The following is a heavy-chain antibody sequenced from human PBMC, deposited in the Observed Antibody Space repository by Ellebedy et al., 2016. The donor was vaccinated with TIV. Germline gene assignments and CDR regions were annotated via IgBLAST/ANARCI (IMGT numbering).Heavy chain of an antibody. CDR3: AREMRSPDWTKSNWYGALDN. V-gene: IGHV3-66*01. CDR1: GLSVSSKY. Sequence: GESLKISCAASGLSVSSKYMSWVRQAPGKGLEWVSAIFTSGSEHYPDFVKGRFIISRDNSKNTLYLQMNSLRAEDTGVYYCAREMRSPDWTKSNWYGALDNWGQGTLVTVAS. D-gene: IGHD6-13*01. J-gene: IGHJ4*02. CDR2: IFTSGSE.